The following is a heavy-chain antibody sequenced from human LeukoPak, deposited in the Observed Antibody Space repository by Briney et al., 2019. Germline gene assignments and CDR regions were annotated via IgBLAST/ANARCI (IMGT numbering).Heavy chain of an antibody. CDR3: AKDSLRGATYFDY. CDR2: ISYDGSNK. Sequence: GGSLRLSCAASGFTFSYYAMHWVRQAPGKGLEWVAVISYDGSNKYYADSVKGRFTISRDNSKNTLYLQMNSLRAEDTAVYYCAKDSLRGATYFDYWGQGTLVTVSS. J-gene: IGHJ4*02. CDR1: GFTFSYYA. D-gene: IGHD4-17*01. V-gene: IGHV3-30*04.